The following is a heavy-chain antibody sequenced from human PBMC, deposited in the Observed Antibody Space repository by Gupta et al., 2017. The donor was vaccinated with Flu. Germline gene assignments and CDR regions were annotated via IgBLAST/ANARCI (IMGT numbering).Heavy chain of an antibody. V-gene: IGHV4-34*01. CDR1: GGSFSGYY. CDR3: ARGKAVAGLVLGFDY. D-gene: IGHD6-19*01. Sequence: QVQLQQWGAGLLKPSETLSLTCAVYGGSFSGYYWSWIRQPPGKGLEWIGEINHSGSTNYNPSLKSRVTISVDTSKNQFSLKLSSVTAADTAVYYCARGKAVAGLVLGFDYWGQGTLVTVSS. J-gene: IGHJ4*02. CDR2: INHSGST.